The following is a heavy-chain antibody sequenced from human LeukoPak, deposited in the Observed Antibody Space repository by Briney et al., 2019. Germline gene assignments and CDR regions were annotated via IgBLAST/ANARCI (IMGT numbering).Heavy chain of an antibody. V-gene: IGHV1-2*02. CDR3: ARVADTAMGR. CDR2: INPNSGGT. CDR1: GYTFTGYY. D-gene: IGHD5-18*01. J-gene: IGHJ4*02. Sequence: ASVKVSCKASGYTFTGYYMHWVRQAPGQGLEWMGWINPNSGGTNYAQKFQGRVTMTTDTSTSTAYMELRSLRSDDTAVYYCARVADTAMGRWGQGTLVTVSS.